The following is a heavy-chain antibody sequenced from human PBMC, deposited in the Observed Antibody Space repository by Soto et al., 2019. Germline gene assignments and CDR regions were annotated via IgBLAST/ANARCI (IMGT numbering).Heavy chain of an antibody. CDR3: ARARYCTNGVCYRPRPVYYYYMDV. Sequence: GGSLRLSCAASGFTFSSYGMHWVRQAPGKGLEWVAVIWYDGSNKYYADSVKGRFTISRDNSKNTLYLQMNSLRAEDTAVYYCARARYCTNGVCYRPRPVYYYYMDVWGKGTTVTVSS. D-gene: IGHD2-8*01. J-gene: IGHJ6*03. CDR1: GFTFSSYG. CDR2: IWYDGSNK. V-gene: IGHV3-33*01.